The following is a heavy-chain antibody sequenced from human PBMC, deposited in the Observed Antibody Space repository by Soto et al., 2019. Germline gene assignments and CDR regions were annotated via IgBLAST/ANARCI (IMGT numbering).Heavy chain of an antibody. J-gene: IGHJ3*02. CDR3: TTDPGNYDYVWGSYRYGPPDAFDI. CDR1: GFTFSNAW. V-gene: IGHV3-15*07. CDR2: IKSKTDGGTT. Sequence: GGSLRLSCAASGFTFSNAWMNWVRQAPGKGLEWVGRIKSKTDGGTTDYAAPVKGRFTISRDDSKNTLYLQMNSLKTEDTAVYYCTTDPGNYDYVWGSYRYGPPDAFDIWGQGTMVTVSS. D-gene: IGHD3-16*02.